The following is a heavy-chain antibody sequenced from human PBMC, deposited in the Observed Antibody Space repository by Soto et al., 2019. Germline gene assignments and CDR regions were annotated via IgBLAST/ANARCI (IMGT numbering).Heavy chain of an antibody. D-gene: IGHD2-2*02. CDR3: ARGRYCSSTSCYRYYYGMDV. CDR1: GFTFSSYG. V-gene: IGHV3-33*01. J-gene: IGHJ6*02. Sequence: GGSLRLSCAASGFTFSSYGMHWVRQAPGKGLEWVAVIWYDGSNKYYADSVKGRFTISRDNSKNTLYLQMNSLRAEDTAVYYCARGRYCSSTSCYRYYYGMDVWGQGTTVTVSS. CDR2: IWYDGSNK.